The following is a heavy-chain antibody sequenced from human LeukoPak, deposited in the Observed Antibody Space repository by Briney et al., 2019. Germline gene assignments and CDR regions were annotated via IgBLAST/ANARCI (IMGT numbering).Heavy chain of an antibody. CDR2: ISSSSSYI. V-gene: IGHV3-21*01. D-gene: IGHD2-15*01. CDR3: AREAVVVVVAATSAFHMDV. CDR1: GFTFSSYS. Sequence: GGSLRLSCAASGFTFSSYSMNWVRQAPGKGLEWVSSISSSSSYIYYADSVKGRFTISRDNAKNSLYLQMNSLRAEDTAVYYCAREAVVVVVAATSAFHMDVWGKGTTVTVSS. J-gene: IGHJ6*03.